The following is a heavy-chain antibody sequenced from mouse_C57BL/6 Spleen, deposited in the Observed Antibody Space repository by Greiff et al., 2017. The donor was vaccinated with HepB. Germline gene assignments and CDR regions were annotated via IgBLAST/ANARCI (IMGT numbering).Heavy chain of an antibody. CDR2: IWSGGST. J-gene: IGHJ4*01. Sequence: VQLQESGPGLVQPSQSLSITCTVSGFSLTSYGVHWVRQSPGKGLEWLGVIWSGGSTDYNAAFISRLSISKDNSKSQVFFKMNSLQADDTAIYYCATSYDGYTRGYAMDYWGQGTSVTVSS. D-gene: IGHD2-3*01. CDR3: ATSYDGYTRGYAMDY. V-gene: IGHV2-2*01. CDR1: GFSLTSYG.